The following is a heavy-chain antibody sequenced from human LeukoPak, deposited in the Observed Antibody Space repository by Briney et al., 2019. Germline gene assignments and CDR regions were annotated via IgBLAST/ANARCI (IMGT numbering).Heavy chain of an antibody. CDR3: VRDRGWLSNPGYFDY. CDR2: ISSSGSTI. D-gene: IGHD3-22*01. Sequence: PGGSLRLSCAASGFTFSNHGMNWVRQAPGKGLEWVSYISSSGSTIYYADSVKGRFTIYRDNAKKSLYLQMNSLRAEDTAVYYCVRDRGWLSNPGYFDYWGRGTVVTVSS. V-gene: IGHV3-48*04. CDR1: GFTFSNHG. J-gene: IGHJ4*02.